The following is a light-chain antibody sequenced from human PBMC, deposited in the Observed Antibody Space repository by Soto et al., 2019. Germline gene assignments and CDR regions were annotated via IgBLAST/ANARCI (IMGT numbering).Light chain of an antibody. J-gene: IGLJ1*01. V-gene: IGLV2-23*01. Sequence: QSALTQPASVSGFPGQSITISCTGTSSDVGSYNLVSWYQQHPGKAPKLMIYEGSKRPSGVSNRFSGSKSGNTASLTISGLQAEDEADYYCCSYAGSSTYVFGTRTKLTVL. CDR1: SSDVGSYNL. CDR3: CSYAGSSTYV. CDR2: EGS.